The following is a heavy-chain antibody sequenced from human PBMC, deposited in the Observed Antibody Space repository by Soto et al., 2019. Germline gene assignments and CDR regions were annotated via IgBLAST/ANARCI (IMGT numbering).Heavy chain of an antibody. CDR1: GFSFSSYG. V-gene: IGHV3-74*01. Sequence: EVQLVESGGGLVQPGGSLRLSCAASGFSFSSYGMHWVRQAPGTGLVWVSRVDADGSGTTYAGSVKGRFSISRDNAKNTVSLQMNNLRADDTAVYYCAGASGWKFDYWGLGVLVTVSS. CDR3: AGASGWKFDY. CDR2: VDADGSGT. D-gene: IGHD1-1*01. J-gene: IGHJ4*02.